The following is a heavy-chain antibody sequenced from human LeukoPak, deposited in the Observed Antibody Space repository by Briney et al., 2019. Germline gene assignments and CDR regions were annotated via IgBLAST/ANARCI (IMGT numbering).Heavy chain of an antibody. Sequence: SSQTLSLTCTVSGDSISSGDYYWSWIRQPAGKGLEWIGRISSSGSTNYNPSLKSRVTISVDTSRNQFSLKPSSVTAADTAVYFCARDRYYYDSSGYYWLFDYWGQGTLVTVSS. CDR1: GDSISSGDYY. CDR2: ISSSGST. J-gene: IGHJ4*02. D-gene: IGHD3-22*01. V-gene: IGHV4-61*02. CDR3: ARDRYYYDSSGYYWLFDY.